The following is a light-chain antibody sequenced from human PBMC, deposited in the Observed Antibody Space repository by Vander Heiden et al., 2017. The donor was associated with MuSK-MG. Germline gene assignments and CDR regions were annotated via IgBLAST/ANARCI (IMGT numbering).Light chain of an antibody. Sequence: DIQMTQSPSSLSAFAGDRVTISCRASQGVRNSLAWYQQKPGKAPKLLVFGASTLESGVPSRFSGSGSGTDYTLSIASLQPEDIAIYYCQQDDSTPRTFGQGTKVEI. CDR1: QGVRNS. CDR3: QQDDSTPRT. J-gene: IGKJ1*01. CDR2: GAS. V-gene: IGKV1-NL1*01.